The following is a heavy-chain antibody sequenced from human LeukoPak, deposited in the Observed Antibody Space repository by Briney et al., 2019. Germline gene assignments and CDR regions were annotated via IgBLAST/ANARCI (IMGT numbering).Heavy chain of an antibody. CDR3: AKSDPLMTAAGIFDY. CDR2: ISGSTGST. Sequence: TGGSLRLSCAASGFRFCTYAMSWVRQAPGKGLEWVSGISGSTGSTYYADSVKGRFTISRDNSKNTLYLQMNTLRAEDTAVYYCAKSDPLMTAAGIFDYWGQGTLVTVSS. D-gene: IGHD6-13*01. J-gene: IGHJ4*02. CDR1: GFRFCTYA. V-gene: IGHV3-23*01.